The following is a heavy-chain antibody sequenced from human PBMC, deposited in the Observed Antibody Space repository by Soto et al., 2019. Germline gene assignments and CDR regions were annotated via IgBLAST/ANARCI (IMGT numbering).Heavy chain of an antibody. D-gene: IGHD6-13*01. CDR3: ARVRAAAGSGSYYGMDV. CDR2: TYYRSKWYN. Sequence: PSQTLSLTCAISGDSVSSNSAAWNWIRQSPSRGLEWLGRTYYRSKWYNDYAVSVKSRITINPDTSKNQFSLQLNSVTPEDTGVYSCARVRAAAGSGSYYGMDVWGQGTTVTVSS. CDR1: GDSVSSNSAA. J-gene: IGHJ6*02. V-gene: IGHV6-1*01.